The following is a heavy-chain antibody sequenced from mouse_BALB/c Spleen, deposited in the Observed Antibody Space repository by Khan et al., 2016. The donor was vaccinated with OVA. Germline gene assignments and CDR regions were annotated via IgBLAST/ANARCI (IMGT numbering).Heavy chain of an antibody. Sequence: QVQLQQPGPELVKPGASVKISCKASGCTFTDFYINWVKQKPGQGLEWIGWIYPGSGNTKYNEKFKGKATLTVDTSSSTAYMQLSSLTSEDTAVYFCARSSFYPFYFDYWGQGTTLTVSS. J-gene: IGHJ2*01. V-gene: IGHV1-84*02. CDR3: ARSSFYPFYFDY. D-gene: IGHD2-1*01. CDR1: GCTFTDFY. CDR2: IYPGSGNT.